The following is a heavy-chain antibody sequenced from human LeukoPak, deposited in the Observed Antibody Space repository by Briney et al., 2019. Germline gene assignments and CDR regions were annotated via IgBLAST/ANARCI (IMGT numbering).Heavy chain of an antibody. CDR2: INSDGSST. D-gene: IGHD2-21*02. J-gene: IGHJ5*02. V-gene: IGHV3-74*01. Sequence: AGGSLRLSRAASGFTFSSYWMHWVRQAPGKGLVWVSRINSDGSSTSYADSVKGRFTISRDNAKNTLYLQMNSLRAEDTAVYYCTRDRLYCGGDCLDPWGQGTLVTVSS. CDR1: GFTFSSYW. CDR3: TRDRLYCGGDCLDP.